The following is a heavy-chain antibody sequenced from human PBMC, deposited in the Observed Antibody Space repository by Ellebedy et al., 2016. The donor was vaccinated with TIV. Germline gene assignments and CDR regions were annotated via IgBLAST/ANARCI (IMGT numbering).Heavy chain of an antibody. J-gene: IGHJ4*02. CDR1: GYTFTSYG. CDR2: ISAYNGNT. D-gene: IGHD7-27*01. Sequence: AASVKVSCKASGYTFTSYGISWVRQAPGQGLEWMGWISAYNGNTNYAQKFQGRVTMTRDTSTSTVYMELSSLRSEDTAVYYCARNPGEGFDYWGQGTLVTVSS. CDR3: ARNPGEGFDY. V-gene: IGHV1-18*04.